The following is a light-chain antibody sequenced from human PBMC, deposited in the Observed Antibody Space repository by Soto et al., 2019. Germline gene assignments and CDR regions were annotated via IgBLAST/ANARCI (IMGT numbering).Light chain of an antibody. Sequence: EIVMTQSPATLSVSPGERATLSCRASQSVSSNLSWYQQKPGQSPRLLIYGASTRTTGIPAMFSGSGSGTEFTLTISSLQSEDFAVYSCQQYNNWPPLTFGGGTKVDIK. V-gene: IGKV3-15*01. J-gene: IGKJ4*01. CDR3: QQYNNWPPLT. CDR1: QSVSSN. CDR2: GAS.